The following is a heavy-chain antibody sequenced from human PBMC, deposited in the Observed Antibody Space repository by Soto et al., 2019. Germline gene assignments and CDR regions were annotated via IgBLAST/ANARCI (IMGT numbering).Heavy chain of an antibody. Sequence: QVQLVQSGAEVKKPGASVKVSCKASGYTFTSYAMHWVRQAPGQRLEWMGWINAGNGNTKYSQKFQGRATITRATSARTAYMELSSLRSEDTAVYCCGGDVGATDYWGQGTLVTVSS. V-gene: IGHV1-3*01. CDR1: GYTFTSYA. CDR3: GGDVGATDY. CDR2: INAGNGNT. D-gene: IGHD1-26*01. J-gene: IGHJ4*02.